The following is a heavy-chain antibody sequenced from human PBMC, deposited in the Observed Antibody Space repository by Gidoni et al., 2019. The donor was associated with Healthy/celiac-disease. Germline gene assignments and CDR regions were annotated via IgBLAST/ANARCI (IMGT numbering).Heavy chain of an antibody. CDR1: GGSISSSSYY. CDR3: ARPYSYDILTGFTGSY. J-gene: IGHJ4*02. V-gene: IGHV4-39*01. D-gene: IGHD3-9*01. Sequence: QLQLQESGPGLVKPSETLSPTCTVSGGSISSSSYYWGWIRQPPGKGLEWIGSIYYSGSTYYNPSLKSRVTISVDTSKNQFSLKLSSVTAADTAVYYCARPYSYDILTGFTGSYWGQGTLVTVSS. CDR2: IYYSGST.